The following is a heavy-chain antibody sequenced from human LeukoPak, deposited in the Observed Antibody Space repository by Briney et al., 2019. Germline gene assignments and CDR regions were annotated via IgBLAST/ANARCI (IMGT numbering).Heavy chain of an antibody. CDR1: GYTFTGYY. CDR3: ARSRYGTSSEGDY. J-gene: IGHJ3*01. CDR2: INPNSGGT. Sequence: ASVKVSCKASGYTFTGYYMHWVRQAPGQGLEWMGWINPNSGGTNYAQKFQGRVTMTRDTSISTAYMELSRLRSDDTAVYYCARSRYGTSSEGDYWGQGTMVTVSS. D-gene: IGHD6-6*01. V-gene: IGHV1-2*02.